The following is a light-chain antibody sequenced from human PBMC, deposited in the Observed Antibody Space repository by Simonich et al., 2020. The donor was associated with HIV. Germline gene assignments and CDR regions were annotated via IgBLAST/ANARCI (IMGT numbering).Light chain of an antibody. V-gene: IGKV2D-29*02. CDR1: QSLLHSYGKTY. CDR3: MQNIQLPPT. J-gene: IGKJ3*01. CDR2: EAS. Sequence: DIVMTKTPLSLSVTPGQPASISCTSSQSLLHSYGKTYLYWYLQRPGQSPQLLIYEASNRFSGVPDRVSGSGSGTDFTLKISRVEAEDVGVYYCMQNIQLPPTFGPGTKVDIK.